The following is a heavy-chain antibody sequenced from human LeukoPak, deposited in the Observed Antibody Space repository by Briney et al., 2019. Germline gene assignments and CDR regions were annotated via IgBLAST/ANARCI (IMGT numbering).Heavy chain of an antibody. J-gene: IGHJ3*02. V-gene: IGHV4-59*01. Sequence: SETLSLTCTVSGGSISTYYWTWIRQPPGKGLEWIGYIHYSGSPNYNPSLKSRVTISVDTSKNQFSLKLSSVTAADTAVYYCARDRFFDIWGQGTMVTVSS. CDR2: IHYSGSP. CDR1: GGSISTYY. CDR3: ARDRFFDI.